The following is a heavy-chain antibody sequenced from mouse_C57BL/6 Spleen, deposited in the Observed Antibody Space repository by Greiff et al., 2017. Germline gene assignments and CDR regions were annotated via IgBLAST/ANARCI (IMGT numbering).Heavy chain of an antibody. CDR3: ARDQGTTGFDY. Sequence: VQGVESGAELVRPGTSVKVSCKAAGYAFTNYLIEWVKQRPGQGLEWIGVINPGSGGTNYNEKFKGKATLTADKSSSTAYMQFSSLTSEDSAVYFCARDQGTTGFDYWGQGTTLTVSS. CDR2: INPGSGGT. J-gene: IGHJ2*01. V-gene: IGHV1-54*01. D-gene: IGHD1-1*01. CDR1: GYAFTNYL.